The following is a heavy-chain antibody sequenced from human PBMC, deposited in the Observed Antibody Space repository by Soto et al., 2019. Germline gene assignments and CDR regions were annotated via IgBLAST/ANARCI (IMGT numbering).Heavy chain of an antibody. CDR1: GFTFSSYG. CDR2: ISYDGSNK. CDR3: AKDRYVFGDNGMDV. J-gene: IGHJ6*02. D-gene: IGHD3-9*01. V-gene: IGHV3-30*18. Sequence: HPGGSLRLSCTASGFTFSSYGMHWVRQAPGKGLEWVAVISYDGSNKNYADSVKGRFTISRDNSKNTLYLQMNSLRTEDTAVYYCAKDRYVFGDNGMDVWGQGTTVTVSS.